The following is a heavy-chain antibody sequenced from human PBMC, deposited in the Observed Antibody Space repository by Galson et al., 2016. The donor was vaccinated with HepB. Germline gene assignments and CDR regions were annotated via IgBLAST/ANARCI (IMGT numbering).Heavy chain of an antibody. CDR1: GFTFSDAW. V-gene: IGHV3-15*01. CDR3: TTYYGNILTAYRWFDP. Sequence: LRLSCAASGFTFSDAWMNWVRQAPGKGLEWVGRIKRKTDGGTTDYAAPVEGRFTISRDDSKNTLYLQMNSLENEDTAVYYCTTYYGNILTAYRWFDPWGQGTLVTVSS. J-gene: IGHJ5*02. CDR2: IKRKTDGGTT. D-gene: IGHD3-9*01.